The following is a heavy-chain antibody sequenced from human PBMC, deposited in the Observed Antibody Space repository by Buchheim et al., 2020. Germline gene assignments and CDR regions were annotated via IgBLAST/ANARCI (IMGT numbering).Heavy chain of an antibody. J-gene: IGHJ6*02. Sequence: EVQLLESGGGVVQPGGSLRVSCTASGFTFSSYAMNWVRQAPGKGLEWVAGISDSGGSTYYAKSVRGRFSISRDNSRNTVYLQMNSLGVADTAAYHCARDRYCTSTSCLPFPVVWGQGTT. V-gene: IGHV3-23*01. CDR3: ARDRYCTSTSCLPFPVV. D-gene: IGHD2-2*01. CDR2: ISDSGGST. CDR1: GFTFSSYA.